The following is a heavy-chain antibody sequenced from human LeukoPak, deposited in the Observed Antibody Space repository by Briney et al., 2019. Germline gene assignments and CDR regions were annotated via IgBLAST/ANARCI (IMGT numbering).Heavy chain of an antibody. Sequence: ASVKVSCKASGYTFTGYYMHWVRQAPGQGLEWMGWINPNSGGTNYAQKFQGRVTMTRDTSISTAHMELSRLRSDDTAVYYCARSGSGSDAFDIWGQGTMVTVSS. CDR3: ARSGSGSDAFDI. D-gene: IGHD3-22*01. J-gene: IGHJ3*02. CDR1: GYTFTGYY. CDR2: INPNSGGT. V-gene: IGHV1-2*02.